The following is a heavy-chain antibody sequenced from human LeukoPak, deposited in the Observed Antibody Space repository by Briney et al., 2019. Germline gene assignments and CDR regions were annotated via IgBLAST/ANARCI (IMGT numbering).Heavy chain of an antibody. V-gene: IGHV3-11*03. D-gene: IGHD6-19*01. Sequence: GGALRLSCAASGFTFSDEYMSWIPHAPGKGLEWGSYISNSCSYTNYADALKGRFTISRDTAKASLYLQMNSLRAEDTDVYYCARSRGAGPGAYFDYWGQGTLITVSS. CDR1: GFTFSDEY. CDR2: ISNSCSYT. J-gene: IGHJ4*02. CDR3: ARSRGAGPGAYFDY.